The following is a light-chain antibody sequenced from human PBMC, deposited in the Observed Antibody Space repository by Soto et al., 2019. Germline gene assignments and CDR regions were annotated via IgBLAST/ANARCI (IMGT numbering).Light chain of an antibody. CDR2: GAS. J-gene: IGKJ2*01. CDR1: QNVYTN. Sequence: ETVMTQSPATLSVSPGETATLSCRASQNVYTNLAWYQQKPGQAPRLVLYGASTRATGVPARFSGSGSGTEFTPIFRGLPYEDFAVDYCEQYNRWLQYTFGGGNK. V-gene: IGKV3-15*01. CDR3: EQYNRWLQYT.